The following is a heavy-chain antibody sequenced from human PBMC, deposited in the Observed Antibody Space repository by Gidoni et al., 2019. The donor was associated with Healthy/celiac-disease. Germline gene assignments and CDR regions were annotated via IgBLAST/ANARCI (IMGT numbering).Heavy chain of an antibody. Sequence: EVQLVESGGGLIQPGGSLRLSCAASGFTVSSHYMSWVRQAPGKGLEWVSVIYSGGSTYYADSVKGRFTISRDNSKNTLYLQMNSLRAEDTAVYYCARMYYYDSSGYPWEGWFDPWGQGTLVTVSS. CDR1: GFTVSSHY. D-gene: IGHD3-22*01. V-gene: IGHV3-53*01. J-gene: IGHJ5*02. CDR3: ARMYYYDSSGYPWEGWFDP. CDR2: IYSGGST.